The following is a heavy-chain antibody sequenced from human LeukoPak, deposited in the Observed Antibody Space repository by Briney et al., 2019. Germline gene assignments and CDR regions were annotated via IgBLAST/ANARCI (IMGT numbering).Heavy chain of an antibody. CDR3: ARAPSSSSYGMDV. CDR2: IYYSRST. D-gene: IGHD2-2*01. V-gene: IGHV4-31*03. J-gene: IGHJ6*02. CDR1: GASISSGGYY. Sequence: SQTLSLTCTVSGASISSGGYYWSWIRQHPGKGLEWIGYIYYSRSTYYNPSLKSRVTISVDTSKNQFSLKLSSVTAADTAVYYCARAPSSSSYGMDVWGQGTTVTVSS.